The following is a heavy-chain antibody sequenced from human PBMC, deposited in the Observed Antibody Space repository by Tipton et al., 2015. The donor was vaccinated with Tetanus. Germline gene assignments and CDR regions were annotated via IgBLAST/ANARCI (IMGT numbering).Heavy chain of an antibody. D-gene: IGHD4-17*01. CDR1: GYRFTSYW. Sequence: QLVQSGAEVKKPGESLKISCKGSGYRFTSYWIGCVRQMPGKGLEWMGIIYPRDYDTRYSPSFQGQVTISADKSISTAYLHWSRRKASDTAMYYCARHDYGSSPFDFRGQGTRVTVSS. CDR2: IYPRDYDT. J-gene: IGHJ4*02. CDR3: ARHDYGSSPFDF. V-gene: IGHV5-51*01.